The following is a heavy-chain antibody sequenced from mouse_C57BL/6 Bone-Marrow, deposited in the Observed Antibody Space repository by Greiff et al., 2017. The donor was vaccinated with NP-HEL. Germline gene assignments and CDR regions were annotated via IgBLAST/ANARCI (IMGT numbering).Heavy chain of an antibody. V-gene: IGHV1-50*01. CDR3: ARRWDYFDY. CDR2: IDPSDSYT. J-gene: IGHJ2*01. D-gene: IGHD1-1*02. CDR1: GYTFTSYW. Sequence: QVQLQQPGAELVKPGASVKLSCKASGYTFTSYWMQWVKQRPGKGLEWIGEIDPSDSYTNYNQKFKGKVTLTVDNSSSTAYMQLSSQASEDSAVYCCARRWDYFDYWGQGTTLTVSS.